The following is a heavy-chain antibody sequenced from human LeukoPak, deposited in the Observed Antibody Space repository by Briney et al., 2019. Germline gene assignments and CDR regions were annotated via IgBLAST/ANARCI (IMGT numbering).Heavy chain of an antibody. Sequence: AASVKVSFKASGYTFTSYDINWVRQATGQGLEWMGWMNPNSGNTGYAQKFQGRVTMTRNTSISTAYMELSSLRSEDTAVYYCASWVHSTYSSGWDEFDPWGQGTLVTVSS. CDR1: GYTFTSYD. D-gene: IGHD6-19*01. CDR3: ASWVHSTYSSGWDEFDP. CDR2: MNPNSGNT. V-gene: IGHV1-8*01. J-gene: IGHJ5*02.